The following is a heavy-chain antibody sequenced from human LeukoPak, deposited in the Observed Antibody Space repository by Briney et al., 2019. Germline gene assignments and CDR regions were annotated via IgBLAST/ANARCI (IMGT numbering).Heavy chain of an antibody. D-gene: IGHD5/OR15-5a*01. Sequence: GASVKVSCKASGYTFIGYYLHWVRQAPGQGLEWMGWINPTGGGTNYAQKFQDRVTMTRDTSINTAYMELSRLTSDDTAVYYCARLVGLSTTASYWGQGTLVIVSS. CDR2: INPTGGGT. CDR1: GYTFIGYY. V-gene: IGHV1-2*02. J-gene: IGHJ4*02. CDR3: ARLVGLSTTASY.